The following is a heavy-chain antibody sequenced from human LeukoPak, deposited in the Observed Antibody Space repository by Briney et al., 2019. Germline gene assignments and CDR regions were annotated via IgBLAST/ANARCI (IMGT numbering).Heavy chain of an antibody. CDR1: GFTFDDYG. Sequence: PGGSLRLSCAASGFTFDDYGMSWVRQVPGKGLEGVSGIHWNSGSTGYADSVKGRFTISRDNAKNSLYLQMNSLRADDTAFYYCARSSGGEWFDDAFDIWGHGTMVTVSS. V-gene: IGHV3-20*04. CDR3: ARSSGGEWFDDAFDI. J-gene: IGHJ3*02. D-gene: IGHD3-3*01. CDR2: IHWNSGST.